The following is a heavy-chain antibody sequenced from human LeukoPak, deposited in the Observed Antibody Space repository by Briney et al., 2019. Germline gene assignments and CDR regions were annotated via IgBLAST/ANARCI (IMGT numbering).Heavy chain of an antibody. V-gene: IGHV1-69*13. CDR3: ARSRTSPGGYFDY. D-gene: IGHD1-14*01. Sequence: ASVKVSCKASGGTFSSYAISWVRQAPGQGLKWMGGIIPIFGTANYAQKFQGRVTITADESTSTAYMELSSLRSEDTAVYYCARSRTSPGGYFDYWGQGTLVTVSS. CDR1: GGTFSSYA. J-gene: IGHJ4*02. CDR2: IIPIFGTA.